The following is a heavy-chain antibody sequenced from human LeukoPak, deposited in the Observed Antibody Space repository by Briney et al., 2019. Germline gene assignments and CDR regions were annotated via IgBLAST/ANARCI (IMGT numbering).Heavy chain of an antibody. CDR3: ARGVVVAATRPYGMDV. Sequence: GGSLRLSCAASGFTFSSYAMSWVRQAPGKGLEWVSVIYSGGSTYYADSVKGRFTISRDNSKNTLYLRMNSLRAEDTAVYYCARGVVVAATRPYGMDVWGQGTTVTVSS. J-gene: IGHJ6*02. V-gene: IGHV3-53*01. D-gene: IGHD2-15*01. CDR1: GFTFSSYA. CDR2: IYSGGST.